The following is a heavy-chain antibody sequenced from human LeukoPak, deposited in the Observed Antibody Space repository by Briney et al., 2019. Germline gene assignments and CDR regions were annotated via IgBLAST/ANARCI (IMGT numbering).Heavy chain of an antibody. CDR1: GFTFSSYS. CDR2: ISSSSSTI. CDR3: AKGGLGNAFDI. J-gene: IGHJ3*02. Sequence: PGGSLRLSCAASGFTFSSYSMNWVRQAPGKGLEWVSYISSSSSTIYYADSVKGRFTISRDNSKNTLYLQMNSLRVEDTAVYYCAKGGLGNAFDIWGQGTMVTVAS. V-gene: IGHV3-48*01. D-gene: IGHD3-16*01.